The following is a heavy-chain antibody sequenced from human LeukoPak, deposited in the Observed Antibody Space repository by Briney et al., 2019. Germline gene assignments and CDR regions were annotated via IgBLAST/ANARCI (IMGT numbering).Heavy chain of an antibody. D-gene: IGHD1-26*01. V-gene: IGHV4-39*01. CDR1: GGSISSSSYY. J-gene: IGHJ4*02. CDR3: AIGDSGSYKDY. Sequence: PSETLSLTCTVSGGSISSSSYYWGWIRQPPGKGLEWIGSIYYSGSTYCNPSLKSRVTISVDTSKNQFSLKLSSVTAADTAVYYCAIGDSGSYKDYWGQGTLVTVSS. CDR2: IYYSGST.